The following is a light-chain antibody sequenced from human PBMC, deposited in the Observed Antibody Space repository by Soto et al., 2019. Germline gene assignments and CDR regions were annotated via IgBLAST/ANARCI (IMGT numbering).Light chain of an antibody. V-gene: IGLV2-14*01. J-gene: IGLJ2*01. Sequence: QSALTQPASVSGSPGQSITISCTGTSNDVGTYDYVSWYQQFPGKVPKLLIYEVGNRPSGVSARFSGSKSGTTASLTISGLQAEDESDYCCSSXXXXVXXXFGGX. CDR3: SSXXXXVXXX. CDR2: EVG. CDR1: SNDVGTYDY.